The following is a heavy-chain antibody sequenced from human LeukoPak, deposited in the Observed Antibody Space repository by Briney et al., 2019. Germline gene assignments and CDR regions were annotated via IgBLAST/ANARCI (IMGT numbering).Heavy chain of an antibody. Sequence: GGSLRLSCAASGFEFNIYRMNWVRQAPGKGLEWVSGISGRGDSTSYADSVKGRFIISRDISKNTLYLQMNSLRVDDTAVYYCAKDDSALWFGELSHYFNWWGQGTLVTVSS. D-gene: IGHD3-10*01. V-gene: IGHV3-23*01. CDR3: AKDDSALWFGELSHYFNW. CDR1: GFEFNIYR. J-gene: IGHJ4*02. CDR2: ISGRGDST.